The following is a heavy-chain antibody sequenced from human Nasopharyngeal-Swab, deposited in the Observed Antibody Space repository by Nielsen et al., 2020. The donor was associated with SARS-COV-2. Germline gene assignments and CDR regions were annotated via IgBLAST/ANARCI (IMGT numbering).Heavy chain of an antibody. CDR1: GYTFTTYD. D-gene: IGHD3-16*02. J-gene: IGHJ4*02. Sequence: ASVKVSCKASGYTFTTYDITWVRQAPGQGLEWMGWSSPTNGNTNYALNFQGRVTMTADTSTNTAYMELRSLRSDDTAVYHCARDLFVWGSYRNFDYWGQGTRVTVSS. CDR3: ARDLFVWGSYRNFDY. V-gene: IGHV1-18*04. CDR2: SSPTNGNT.